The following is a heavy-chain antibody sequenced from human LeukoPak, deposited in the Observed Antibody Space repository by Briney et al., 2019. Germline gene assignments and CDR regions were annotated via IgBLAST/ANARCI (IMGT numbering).Heavy chain of an antibody. V-gene: IGHV3-7*01. CDR1: GFTFSSFG. Sequence: PGGSLRLSCAASGFTFSSFGMHWVRQAPGKGLEWVANIKYDGSERDYVDSVKGRFTISRDNAKNSLYLQMNSLRAEDTAIYYCARDIAAAGLFFDYWGQGTLVTVSS. D-gene: IGHD6-13*01. CDR2: IKYDGSER. J-gene: IGHJ4*02. CDR3: ARDIAAAGLFFDY.